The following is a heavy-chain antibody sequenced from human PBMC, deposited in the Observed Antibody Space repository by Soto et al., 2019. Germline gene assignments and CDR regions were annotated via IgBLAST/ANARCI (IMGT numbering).Heavy chain of an antibody. D-gene: IGHD3-9*01. CDR2: ISAYNGNT. J-gene: IGHJ4*02. V-gene: IGHV1-18*01. CDR1: GYTFTSYG. CDR3: ARDGLYYDILTGYHHPFDY. Sequence: ASVKVSCKASGYTFTSYGISWVRQAPGQGLEWKGWISAYNGNTNYAQKLQGRVTMTTDTSTSTAYMELRSLRSDDTAVYYCARDGLYYDILTGYHHPFDYWGQGTLVTVSS.